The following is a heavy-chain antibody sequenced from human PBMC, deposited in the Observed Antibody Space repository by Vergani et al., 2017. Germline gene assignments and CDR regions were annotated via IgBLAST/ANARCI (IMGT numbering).Heavy chain of an antibody. CDR3: ASSRDVGYFQQ. CDR2: IIPILGIA. Sequence: QVQLVQSGAEVKKPGSSVKVSCKASGGTFSSYTISWVRQAPGQGLEWMGRIIPILGIANYAQKFQGRVTITADKSTSTAHMELSSLRSEDTAVYYCASSRDVGYFQQWGQGTLVTVSS. CDR1: GGTFSSYT. V-gene: IGHV1-69*02. D-gene: IGHD2-15*01. J-gene: IGHJ1*01.